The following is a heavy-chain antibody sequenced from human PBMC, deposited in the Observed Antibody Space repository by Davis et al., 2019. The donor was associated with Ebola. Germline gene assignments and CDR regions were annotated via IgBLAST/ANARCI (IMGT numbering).Heavy chain of an antibody. D-gene: IGHD3-3*01. CDR1: GFTFSSYA. J-gene: IGHJ3*02. CDR2: ISGSGGST. V-gene: IGHV3-23*01. Sequence: PGGSLRLSCAASGFTFSSYAMSWVRQAPGKGLEWVSAISGSGGSTYYADSVKGRFTISRDNSKNTLCLQMNSLRAGDTAIYYCAKDKNYDFWSGYPHDAFDIWGQGTMVTVSS. CDR3: AKDKNYDFWSGYPHDAFDI.